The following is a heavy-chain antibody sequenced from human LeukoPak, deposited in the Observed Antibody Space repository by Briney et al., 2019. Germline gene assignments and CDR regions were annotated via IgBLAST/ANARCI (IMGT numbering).Heavy chain of an antibody. CDR2: MFYSEST. CDR3: ASSMYMGNFDY. D-gene: IGHD7-27*01. CDR1: GASVSDENYY. J-gene: IGHJ4*02. Sequence: SETLSLTCSVSGASVSDENYYWSWIRQPPGKGLEWIGYMFYSESTKYNPSLKSRVTISVDKSKNQFSLHMSSVTAADTAVYYCASSMYMGNFDYWGQGTLVTVSS. V-gene: IGHV4-61*01.